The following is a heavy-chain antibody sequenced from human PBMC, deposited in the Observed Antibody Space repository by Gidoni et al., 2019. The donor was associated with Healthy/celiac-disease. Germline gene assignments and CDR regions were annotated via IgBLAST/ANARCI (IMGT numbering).Heavy chain of an antibody. Sequence: QVQLVQSGAEVKKPGSSVKVSCKASGGTFSSYAISWVRQAPGQGLEWMGGIIPIFGTANYAQKFQGRVTITADESTSTAYMELSSLRSEDTAVYYCARGPYYDILTGYYTAGDDAFDIWGQGTMVTVSS. J-gene: IGHJ3*02. CDR2: IIPIFGTA. D-gene: IGHD3-9*01. CDR1: GGTFSSYA. CDR3: ARGPYYDILTGYYTAGDDAFDI. V-gene: IGHV1-69*01.